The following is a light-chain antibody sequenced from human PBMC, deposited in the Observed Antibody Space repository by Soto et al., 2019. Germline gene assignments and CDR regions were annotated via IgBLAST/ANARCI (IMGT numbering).Light chain of an antibody. J-gene: IGKJ1*01. CDR1: QSVSNNF. CDR2: DAS. V-gene: IGKV3-20*01. Sequence: EIVLTQSPGTLSLSPGERATLSCRASQSVSNNFLAWYQQKPGQAPRLLVFDASKRPTGIPDRVSGSGSGTASALTIRRLDPDDFGLSYCEQYGTSAARTFGEGTKVDIK. CDR3: EQYGTSAART.